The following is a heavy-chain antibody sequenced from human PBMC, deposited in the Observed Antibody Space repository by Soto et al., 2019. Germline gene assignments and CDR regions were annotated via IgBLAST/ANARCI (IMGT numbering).Heavy chain of an antibody. CDR3: ARWSLYYYGSGSYRPKRLLDLLDDAFDI. Sequence: SETLSLTCAVSGGSFSGYYWSWIRQPPGKGLEWIGEINHSGSTNYNPSLKSRVTISVDTSKNQFSLKLSSVTAADTAVYYCARWSLYYYGSGSYRPKRLLDLLDDAFDIWGQGTMVTVSS. CDR2: INHSGST. CDR1: GGSFSGYY. D-gene: IGHD3-10*01. V-gene: IGHV4-34*01. J-gene: IGHJ3*02.